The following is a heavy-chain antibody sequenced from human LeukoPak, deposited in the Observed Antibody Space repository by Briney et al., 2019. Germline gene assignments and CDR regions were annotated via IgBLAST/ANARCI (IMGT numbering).Heavy chain of an antibody. CDR1: GFTFSNYA. J-gene: IGHJ4*02. CDR2: ISSTGGST. CDR3: AKAAGSWSNVDY. Sequence: QAGGSLRLSCAASGFTFSNYAMSWVRQAPGKGLEWVSGISSTGGSTYYADSVKGRFTISRDNSKNTLYLEMNSLRAEDTAVYFCAKAAGSWSNVDYWGQGTLVTVSS. D-gene: IGHD6-13*01. V-gene: IGHV3-23*01.